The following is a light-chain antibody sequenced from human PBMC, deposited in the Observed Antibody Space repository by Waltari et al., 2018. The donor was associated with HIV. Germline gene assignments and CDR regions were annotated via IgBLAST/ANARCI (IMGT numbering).Light chain of an antibody. Sequence: QSALTQPASVSGSPGPSITLSCTGSRNDIGTYKYVSWYQQHPGKAPKVLIYEVTNRPSGVSDRFSGSKSGNTASLVISGLQTDDEADYYCSSYTSSTTVIFGGGTKLTVL. J-gene: IGLJ2*01. CDR3: SSYTSSTTVI. V-gene: IGLV2-14*01. CDR1: RNDIGTYKY. CDR2: EVT.